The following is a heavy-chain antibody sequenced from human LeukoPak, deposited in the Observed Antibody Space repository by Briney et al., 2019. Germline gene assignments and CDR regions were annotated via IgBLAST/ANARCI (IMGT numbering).Heavy chain of an antibody. Sequence: SETLSLTCAVYGGSFSGYYWSWIRQPPGKGLEWIGYIYYSGSTNYNPSLKSRVTISVDTSKNQFSLKLSSVTAADTAVYYCARVMSLSSSGYWDYYYYYGMDVWGQGTTVTVSS. CDR3: ARVMSLSSSGYWDYYYYYGMDV. CDR2: IYYSGST. J-gene: IGHJ6*02. D-gene: IGHD3-22*01. CDR1: GGSFSGYY. V-gene: IGHV4-59*01.